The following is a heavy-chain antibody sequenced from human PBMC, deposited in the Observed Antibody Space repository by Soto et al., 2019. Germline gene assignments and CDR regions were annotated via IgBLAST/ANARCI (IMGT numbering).Heavy chain of an antibody. CDR3: ARSFTRVPGVPLD. J-gene: IGHJ4*02. CDR1: GFTFSNYA. CDR2: ITGSGGST. Sequence: PGGSLRLSCAASGFTFSNYAMSWVRQAPGKGLEWVSVITGSGGSTHHADSVKGRFTISRDNSKNTLYLHMTSLRADDTAVYYCARSFTRVPGVPLDWGQRTLVTASS. V-gene: IGHV3-23*01. D-gene: IGHD3-10*01.